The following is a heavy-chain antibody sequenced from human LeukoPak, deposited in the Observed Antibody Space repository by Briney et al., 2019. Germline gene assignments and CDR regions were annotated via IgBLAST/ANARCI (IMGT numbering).Heavy chain of an antibody. J-gene: IGHJ4*02. CDR2: INHSGST. D-gene: IGHD5-18*01. V-gene: IGHV4-34*01. CDR3: ARGPLQIQLWSRPFDY. CDR1: GGSISSYY. Sequence: SETLSLTCTVSGGSISSYYWSWIRQPPGKGLEWIGEINHSGSTNYNPSLKSRVTISVDTSKNQFSLKLSSVTAADTAVYYCARGPLQIQLWSRPFDYWGQGTLVTVSS.